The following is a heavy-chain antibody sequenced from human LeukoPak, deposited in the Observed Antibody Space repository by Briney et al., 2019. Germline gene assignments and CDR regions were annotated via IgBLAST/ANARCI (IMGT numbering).Heavy chain of an antibody. Sequence: GGSPRLSCAASGFTFDESAMHWVRQAPGKGLEWVSGIGWDSKSIIYADSVKGRFTISRDNAKNSLYLQMNSLRAEDTALYYCAKAVAAPGAFDIWGRGTVVTVSS. J-gene: IGHJ3*02. CDR3: AKAVAAPGAFDI. V-gene: IGHV3-9*01. D-gene: IGHD6-19*01. CDR2: IGWDSKSI. CDR1: GFTFDESA.